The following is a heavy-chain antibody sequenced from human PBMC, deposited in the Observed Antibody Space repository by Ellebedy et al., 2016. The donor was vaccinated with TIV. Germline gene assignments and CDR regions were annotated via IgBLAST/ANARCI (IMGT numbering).Heavy chain of an antibody. V-gene: IGHV4-34*01. Sequence: ESLKISXAASGFTFSSYSMNWVRQAPGKGLEWIGEINHSGSTNYNPSLKSRVTISVDTSKNQFSLKLSSVTAADTAVYYCARGYGSGSYYLSSYYFDYWGQGTLVTVSS. CDR3: ARGYGSGSYYLSSYYFDY. CDR1: GFTFSSYS. D-gene: IGHD3-10*01. J-gene: IGHJ4*02. CDR2: INHSGST.